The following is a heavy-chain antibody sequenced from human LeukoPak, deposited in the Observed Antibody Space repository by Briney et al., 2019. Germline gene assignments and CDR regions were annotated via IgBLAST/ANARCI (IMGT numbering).Heavy chain of an antibody. CDR3: ARGGPSEYYFDY. CDR2: INWNGGST. Sequence: GGSLRLSCAASGFTFDDYGMSWVRQAPGKGLEWVSGINWNGGSTGYADSVKGRFTISRDNAKNSLYLQMNSLRAEDTALYHCARGGPSEYYFDYWGQGTLVTVSS. CDR1: GFTFDDYG. D-gene: IGHD3-16*01. V-gene: IGHV3-20*01. J-gene: IGHJ4*02.